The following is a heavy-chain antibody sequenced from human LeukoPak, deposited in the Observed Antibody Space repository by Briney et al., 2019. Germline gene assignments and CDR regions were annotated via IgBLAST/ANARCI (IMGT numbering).Heavy chain of an antibody. CDR3: ARILIVGATVDY. CDR1: GGSVSSTIYY. Sequence: PSETLSLTCSVSGGSVSSTIYYWGWIRQPPGKGLEWIGSIYYSGSTYYNPSLESRVTISLDTSKNRFSLKLTSVTAADTAVYYCARILIVGATVDYWGQGTLVTVSS. J-gene: IGHJ4*02. CDR2: IYYSGST. D-gene: IGHD1-26*01. V-gene: IGHV4-39*01.